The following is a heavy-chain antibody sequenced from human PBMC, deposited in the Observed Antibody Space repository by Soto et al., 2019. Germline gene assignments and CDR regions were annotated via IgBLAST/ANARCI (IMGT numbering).Heavy chain of an antibody. Sequence: GRSLRLSCAASWFACVDYAMHWVRQAPGKGLEWVSGISWNSGSIGYVDSVKGRFTISRDNAKNSLYLQMNSLRAEDTALYYCAKDMNIYFPGSLYYSGMDVWGQGTTVTVSS. CDR3: AKDMNIYFPGSLYYSGMDV. V-gene: IGHV3-9*01. CDR1: WFACVDYA. J-gene: IGHJ6*02. CDR2: ISWNSGSI. D-gene: IGHD3-9*01.